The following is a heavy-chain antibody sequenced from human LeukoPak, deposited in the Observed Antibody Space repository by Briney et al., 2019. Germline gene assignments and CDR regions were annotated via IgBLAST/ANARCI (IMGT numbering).Heavy chain of an antibody. J-gene: IGHJ3*02. Sequence: PSETLSLTCTVSGGSISSYYWSWIRQPPGKGLEWIGYIYYSGSTNYNPSLKSRVTISVDTSKNQLSLKLSSVTAADTAVYYCASMSGSYLNAFDIWGQGTMVTVSS. V-gene: IGHV4-59*01. CDR1: GGSISSYY. D-gene: IGHD1-26*01. CDR3: ASMSGSYLNAFDI. CDR2: IYYSGST.